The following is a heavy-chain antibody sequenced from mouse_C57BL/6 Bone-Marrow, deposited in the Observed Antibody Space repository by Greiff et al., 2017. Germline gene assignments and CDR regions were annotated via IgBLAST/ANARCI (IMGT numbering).Heavy chain of an antibody. J-gene: IGHJ2*01. CDR2: INPGSGGT. CDR3: ARGATVVYFDY. V-gene: IGHV1-54*01. D-gene: IGHD1-1*01. Sequence: VQRVESGAELVRPGTSVKVSCKASGYAFTNYLIEWVMQRPGQGLEWIGVINPGSGGTNYNEKFKGKATLTADKSSSTAYMQLSSLTSEDSAVYFCARGATVVYFDYWGQGTTLTVSS. CDR1: GYAFTNYL.